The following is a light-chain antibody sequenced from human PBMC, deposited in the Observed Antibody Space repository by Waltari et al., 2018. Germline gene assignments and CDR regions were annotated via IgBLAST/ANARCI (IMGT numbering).Light chain of an antibody. CDR1: SSDIGSYNL. Sequence: QSALTQPASVSGSPGQSITISCTGTSSDIGSYNLVSWYQYHPGKAPKLIIYEVSRRPFGVSSRFSGSNSCDTASLTVSGLQAEDEADYYCCSYAGSNTLMFGGGTKLTVL. CDR2: EVS. CDR3: CSYAGSNTLM. V-gene: IGLV2-23*02. J-gene: IGLJ3*02.